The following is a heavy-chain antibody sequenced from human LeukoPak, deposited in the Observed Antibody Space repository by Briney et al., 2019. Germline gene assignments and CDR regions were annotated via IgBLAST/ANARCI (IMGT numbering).Heavy chain of an antibody. CDR1: GGSISSGDYY. J-gene: IGHJ4*02. Sequence: SETLSLTCTVSGGSISSGDYYWSWIRQPPGKGLEWIGYIYYSGSTYYNPSLKSRVTISVDTSKNQFSLKLSSVTAADTAVYYCAKDWVTLAVAGTISDYWGQGTLVTVSS. D-gene: IGHD6-19*01. V-gene: IGHV4-30-4*08. CDR2: IYYSGST. CDR3: AKDWVTLAVAGTISDY.